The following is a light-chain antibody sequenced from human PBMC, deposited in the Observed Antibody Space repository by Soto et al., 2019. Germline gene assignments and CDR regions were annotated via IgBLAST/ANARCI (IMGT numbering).Light chain of an antibody. V-gene: IGLV2-14*01. CDR3: HSYPSSSTLPYV. CDR2: DVS. CDR1: SSDVGGYNY. J-gene: IGLJ1*01. Sequence: QSALTQPASVSGSPGQSITVSCTGTSSDVGGYNYVSWYQQHPGKAPKVMIYDVSKRPSGVSNRFSGSKSGNTASLTISGLQAEDEADYYCHSYPSSSTLPYVFGTGTKVTVL.